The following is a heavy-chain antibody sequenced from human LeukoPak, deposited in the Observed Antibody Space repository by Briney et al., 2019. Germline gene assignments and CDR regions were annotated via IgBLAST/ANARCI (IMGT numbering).Heavy chain of an antibody. CDR1: GYSISSGYY. V-gene: IGHV4-38-2*01. CDR2: IYHSGST. CDR3: ARTDDYSPDYYYYTDV. Sequence: PSETLSLTCAVSGYSISSGYYWGWIRQPPGKGLEWIGSIYHSGSTYYNPSLKSRVTISVDTSKNQFSLKLSSVTAADTAVYYCARTDDYSPDYYYYTDVWGKGTTVTVSS. J-gene: IGHJ6*03. D-gene: IGHD4-11*01.